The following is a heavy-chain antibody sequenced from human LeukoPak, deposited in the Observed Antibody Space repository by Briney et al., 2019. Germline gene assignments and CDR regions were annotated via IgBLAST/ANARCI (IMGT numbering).Heavy chain of an antibody. V-gene: IGHV3-21*01. J-gene: IGHJ6*02. CDR3: ARGDYGDYDYYYYGMDV. D-gene: IGHD4-17*01. CDR1: GFTFSSYS. CDR2: ISSSSSYI. Sequence: GRSLRLSCAASGFTFSSYSMNWVRQAPGKGLEWVSSISSSSSYIYYADSVKGRFTISRDNAKNSLYLQMNSLRAEDTAVYYCARGDYGDYDYYYYGMDVWGQGTTVTVSS.